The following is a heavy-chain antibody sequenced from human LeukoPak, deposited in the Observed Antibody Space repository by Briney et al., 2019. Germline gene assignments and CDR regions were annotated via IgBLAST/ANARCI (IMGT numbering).Heavy chain of an antibody. V-gene: IGHV3-30*02. D-gene: IGHD5-18*01. J-gene: IGHJ4*02. Sequence: GGSLRLSCAASGFTFSSYGMHWVRQAPGKGLEWVAFIRYDGSNKYYADSVKGRFTISRDNARNSLYLQMNSLRADDTAVYYCTRAGYTYNTLYYWGQGTLVTVSS. CDR3: TRAGYTYNTLYY. CDR2: IRYDGSNK. CDR1: GFTFSSYG.